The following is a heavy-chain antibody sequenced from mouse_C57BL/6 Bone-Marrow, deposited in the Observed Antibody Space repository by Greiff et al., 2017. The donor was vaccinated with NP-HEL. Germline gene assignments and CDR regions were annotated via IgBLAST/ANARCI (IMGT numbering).Heavy chain of an antibody. D-gene: IGHD1-1*02. CDR3: ARQLLLSY. Sequence: QVQLKESGAELVKPGASVKLSCKASGYTFTEYTIHWVKQRSGQGLEWIGWFYPGSGSIKYNEKFKGKATLTADKSSSTAYMQLNSLTSEDSAVYFCARQLLLSYWGKGTTLTVAS. CDR1: GYTFTEYT. V-gene: IGHV1-62-2*01. J-gene: IGHJ2*01. CDR2: FYPGSGSI.